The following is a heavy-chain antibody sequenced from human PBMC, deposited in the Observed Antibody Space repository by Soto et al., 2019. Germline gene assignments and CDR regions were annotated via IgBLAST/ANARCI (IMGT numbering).Heavy chain of an antibody. Sequence: QVQLVQSGAEVKKPGASVKVSCKASGYTFTDYGISWVRQAPGQGLEGMGWISTYNGNTIYPQKFKGIVTMNTDTSTSTAYMELRSLRSGDTAIYYCATWFYCDNSGSVQLECWGQGTLVTVSS. CDR1: GYTFTDYG. CDR3: ATWFYCDNSGSVQLEC. J-gene: IGHJ4*02. CDR2: ISTYNGNT. V-gene: IGHV1-18*01. D-gene: IGHD3-22*01.